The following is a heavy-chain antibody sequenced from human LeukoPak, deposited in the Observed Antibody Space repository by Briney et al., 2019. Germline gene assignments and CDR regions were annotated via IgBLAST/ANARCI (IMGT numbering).Heavy chain of an antibody. V-gene: IGHV3-23*01. CDR3: AKRGVVIRVILVGFHKEAYYFDS. J-gene: IGHJ4*02. Sequence: GGSLRLSCAVSGITLSNYGMSWVRQAPGKGLEWVAGISDSGGRTSYADSVKGRFTISRDNPKNTLYLQMNSLRAEDTAVDFCAKRGVVIRVILVGFHKEAYYFDSWGQGALVSVSS. CDR2: ISDSGGRT. D-gene: IGHD3-22*01. CDR1: GITLSNYG.